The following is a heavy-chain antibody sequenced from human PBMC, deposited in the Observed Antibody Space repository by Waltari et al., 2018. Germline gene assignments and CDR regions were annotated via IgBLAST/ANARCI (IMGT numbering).Heavy chain of an antibody. J-gene: IGHJ3*02. CDR3: ATWTGGSLGAFDN. Sequence: EVQLVESGGGLIQPGGSLRLSCAVSGFTFSNNYIGWVRQAPGKGLEWVSVIYSGGDTYDADAVRGRFTISRDNSKNTLYLQMNSLRVEDTALYYCATWTGGSLGAFDNWGQGTMVTVSS. V-gene: IGHV3-53*01. CDR2: IYSGGDT. CDR1: GFTFSNNY. D-gene: IGHD7-27*01.